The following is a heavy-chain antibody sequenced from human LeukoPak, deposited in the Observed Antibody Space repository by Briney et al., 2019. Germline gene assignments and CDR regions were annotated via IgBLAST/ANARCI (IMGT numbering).Heavy chain of an antibody. CDR1: GFTFSSYE. CDR3: ARVRTDSVWLRWFDP. Sequence: PGGSLRLSCAASGFTFSSYEMNWVRQAPGKGLEWVSYISSSGSTIYYADSVKGRFTISRDNAKNSLYLQMNSLRAEDTAVYYCARVRTDSVWLRWFDPWGQGTLVTVSS. V-gene: IGHV3-48*03. D-gene: IGHD1-14*01. J-gene: IGHJ5*02. CDR2: ISSSGSTI.